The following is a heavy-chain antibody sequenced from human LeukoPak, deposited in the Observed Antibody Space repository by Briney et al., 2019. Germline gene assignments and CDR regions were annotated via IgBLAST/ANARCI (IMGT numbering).Heavy chain of an antibody. CDR3: AKLAGDSSWPFDY. J-gene: IGHJ4*02. V-gene: IGHV3-30*02. D-gene: IGHD6-13*01. CDR2: IRYDGSNK. Sequence: GGSLRLSCAASGFTFSSYGMHWVRQAPGKGLEWVAFIRYDGSNKYYADSVKGRFTISRDNSKNTLYLQMNSLRAEDTAVYYCAKLAGDSSWPFDYWGQGTLVTVSS. CDR1: GFTFSSYG.